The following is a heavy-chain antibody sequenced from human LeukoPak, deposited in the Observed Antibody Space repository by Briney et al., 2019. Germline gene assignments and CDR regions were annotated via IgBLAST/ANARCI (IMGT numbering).Heavy chain of an antibody. CDR2: ISGSGGST. V-gene: IGHV3-23*01. CDR3: AKVPYYDSSGYYPGDDY. Sequence: GGSLRLSCAASGFTFSSYAMSWVRQAPGKGLEWVSAISGSGGSTYYADSVKGRFTISRDNSKNTLYLQMNSLRAEDTAVYYCAKVPYYDSSGYYPGDDYWGQGTLVTVSS. CDR1: GFTFSSYA. D-gene: IGHD3-22*01. J-gene: IGHJ4*02.